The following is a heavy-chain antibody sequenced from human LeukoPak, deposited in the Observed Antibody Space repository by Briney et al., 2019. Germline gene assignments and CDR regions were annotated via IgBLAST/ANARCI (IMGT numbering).Heavy chain of an antibody. D-gene: IGHD1-26*01. V-gene: IGHV1-8*03. CDR3: ARVKSGSYSKAAFDI. J-gene: IGHJ3*02. CDR2: MNPNSGNT. Sequence: ASVKVSCKASGYTFTSYDMNWVRQATGQGLEWMGWMNPNSGNTGYAQKFQGRVTITRNTSISTAYMELSSLRSEDTAVYYCARVKSGSYSKAAFDIWGQGTMVTVSS. CDR1: GYTFTSYD.